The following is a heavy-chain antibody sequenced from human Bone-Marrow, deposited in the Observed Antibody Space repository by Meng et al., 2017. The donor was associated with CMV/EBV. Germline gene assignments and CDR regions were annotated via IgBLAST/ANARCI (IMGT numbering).Heavy chain of an antibody. V-gene: IGHV3-21*01. J-gene: IGHJ4*02. D-gene: IGHD3-10*01. CDR1: GFTFSSYA. CDR3: ARDMVRGVGLLGY. Sequence: GESLKISCAASGFTFSSYAMSWVRQAPGKGLEWVSSISSSSSYIYYADSVKGRFTISRDNAKNSLYLQMNSLRAEDTAVYYCARDMVRGVGLLGYWGQGTLVTVSS. CDR2: ISSSSSYI.